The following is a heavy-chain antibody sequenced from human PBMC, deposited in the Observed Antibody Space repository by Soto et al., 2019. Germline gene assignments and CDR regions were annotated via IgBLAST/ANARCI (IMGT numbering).Heavy chain of an antibody. Sequence: GGSLRLSCAASGFTFTNAWMNWVRQAPGKGLEWVGRITSKSDGATSNYAAPVKGRFTISGDDSKNRLYLEMNGLRSEDTGVYYCATGVLAPTPYRNYFYYGMDVWGQGTTVTVSS. J-gene: IGHJ6*02. D-gene: IGHD2-8*01. CDR1: GFTFTNAW. CDR2: ITSKSDGATS. V-gene: IGHV3-15*07. CDR3: ATGVLAPTPYRNYFYYGMDV.